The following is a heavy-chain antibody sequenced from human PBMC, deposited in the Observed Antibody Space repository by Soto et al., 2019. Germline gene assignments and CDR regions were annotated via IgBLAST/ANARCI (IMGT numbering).Heavy chain of an antibody. Sequence: RSLTCTVSGGSVSSGSYYWSWIRQPPGKGLEGIGYIYRSGTTNYNPSLKSRVTISVDTSNSQFSLKLSSVTAAHTAVYYCASGLDSYGYKYYFDYWGQGTLVTVSS. J-gene: IGHJ4*02. D-gene: IGHD5-18*01. V-gene: IGHV4-61*01. CDR3: ASGLDSYGYKYYFDY. CDR2: IYRSGTT. CDR1: GGSVSSGSYY.